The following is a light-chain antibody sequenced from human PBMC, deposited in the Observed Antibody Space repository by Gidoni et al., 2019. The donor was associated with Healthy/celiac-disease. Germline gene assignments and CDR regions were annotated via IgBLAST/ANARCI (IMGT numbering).Light chain of an antibody. CDR1: KGISSW. Sequence: DIQMTQSPSSVSASVGDRVTITCRASKGISSWLVWYQQKPGKAPKLLSYAASSLQSGVPSRFSGSGSGTDFTLTISSLQPEDFATYYCQQANSFPLTFXGXTKVEIK. J-gene: IGKJ4*01. CDR3: QQANSFPLT. CDR2: AAS. V-gene: IGKV1-12*01.